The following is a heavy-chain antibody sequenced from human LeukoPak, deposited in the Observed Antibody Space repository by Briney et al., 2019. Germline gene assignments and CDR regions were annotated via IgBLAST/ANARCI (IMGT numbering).Heavy chain of an antibody. J-gene: IGHJ4*02. D-gene: IGHD6-19*01. CDR2: ISWNSGSI. CDR3: AKDILYSSGWYGFDY. CDR1: GFTFDDYA. Sequence: GRSLRLSCAASGFTFDDYAMHWVRQAPGKGLEWVSGISWNSGSIGYAESVKGRFTISRDNAKNSLYLQMNSLRAEDTALYYCAKDILYSSGWYGFDYWGQGTLVTVSS. V-gene: IGHV3-9*01.